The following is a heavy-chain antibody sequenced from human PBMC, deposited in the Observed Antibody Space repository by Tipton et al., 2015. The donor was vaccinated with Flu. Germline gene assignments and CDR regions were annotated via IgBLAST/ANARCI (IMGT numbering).Heavy chain of an antibody. Sequence: TLSLTCTVSGGSISSYYWSWIRQPPGKGLEWIGYIYYSGSTNYNPSLKSRVTISVDTSKNQFSLKLSSVTAADTVVYYCARQTYDFWSGYPYYYYGMDVRGQGTTVTVSS. V-gene: IGHV4-59*08. CDR3: ARQTYDFWSGYPYYYYGMDV. CDR1: GGSISSYY. CDR2: IYYSGST. J-gene: IGHJ6*02. D-gene: IGHD3-3*01.